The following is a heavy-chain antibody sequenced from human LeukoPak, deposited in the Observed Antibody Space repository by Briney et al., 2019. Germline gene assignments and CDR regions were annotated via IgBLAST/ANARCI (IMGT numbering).Heavy chain of an antibody. CDR1: GFTFSSYA. Sequence: GASLRLSCAASGFTFSSYAMSWVRQAPGKGLEWVSAISGSGGSTYYADSVKGRFTISRDNSKNTLYLQMNSLRAEDTAVYYCAEDQTAKVGATLDYWGQGTLVTVSS. D-gene: IGHD1-26*01. V-gene: IGHV3-23*01. J-gene: IGHJ4*02. CDR3: AEDQTAKVGATLDY. CDR2: ISGSGGST.